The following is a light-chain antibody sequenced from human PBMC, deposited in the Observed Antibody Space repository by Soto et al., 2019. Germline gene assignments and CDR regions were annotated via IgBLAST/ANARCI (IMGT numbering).Light chain of an antibody. CDR3: QQSYSTYWT. CDR1: QSISSW. Sequence: DIQMTQSPFTLSASVGDRVTITCRASQSISSWLAWYQQKPGKAPKLLIYDASSLESGVPSRFSGSGSGTDFTLTISSLQPEDFATYYCQQSYSTYWTFGQGTKVDIK. CDR2: DAS. V-gene: IGKV1-5*01. J-gene: IGKJ1*01.